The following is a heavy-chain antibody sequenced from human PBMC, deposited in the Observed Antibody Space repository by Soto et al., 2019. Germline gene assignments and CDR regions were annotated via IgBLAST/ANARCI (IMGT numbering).Heavy chain of an antibody. J-gene: IGHJ4*02. D-gene: IGHD3-3*01. Sequence: GGSLRLSCVASGFIVSSNQMSWVRQAPGKGLEWVSVIYSGHTTYYADSVEGRFTISRDDSKNTLYLQMNSLRVEDTAVYYCVRGPSDHKLRLVEWPYGDYWGQGALVTVSS. CDR2: IYSGHTT. CDR3: VRGPSDHKLRLVEWPYGDY. CDR1: GFIVSSNQ. V-gene: IGHV3-53*01.